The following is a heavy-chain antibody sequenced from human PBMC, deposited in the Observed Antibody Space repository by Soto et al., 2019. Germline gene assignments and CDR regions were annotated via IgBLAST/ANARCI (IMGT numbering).Heavy chain of an antibody. CDR2: ISAYKGNT. V-gene: IGHV1-18*01. Sequence: QVQLVKSGAEVKQPGASVKVSCKASGYTFPSYGITWVRQAPGQGLEWMGWISAYKGNTNYAQKLQGRVTMTTDTSTSTAYMELRSLRSDDTAVYYCSGGYSSGYYIHFDYWGQGTLVTVSS. D-gene: IGHD3-22*01. J-gene: IGHJ4*02. CDR1: GYTFPSYG. CDR3: SGGYSSGYYIHFDY.